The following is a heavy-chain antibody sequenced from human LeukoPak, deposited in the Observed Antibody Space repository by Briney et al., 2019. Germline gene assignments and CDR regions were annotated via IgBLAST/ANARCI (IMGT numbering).Heavy chain of an antibody. Sequence: PGGSLTLSCAASGFTFSSYARSWVRQAPGKGLEWVSGVSGSGISTYYADSVKGRFTISRDNSENTLYLQMSSLRAEDTAVYYCAKDAVYGSGTYYNDHWGQGTLVTVSS. V-gene: IGHV3-23*01. CDR1: GFTFSSYA. D-gene: IGHD3-10*01. CDR3: AKDAVYGSGTYYNDH. J-gene: IGHJ5*02. CDR2: VSGSGIST.